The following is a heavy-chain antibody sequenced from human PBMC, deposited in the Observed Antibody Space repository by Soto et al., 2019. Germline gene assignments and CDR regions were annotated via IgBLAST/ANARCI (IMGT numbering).Heavy chain of an antibody. CDR1: GFTFGDYA. D-gene: IGHD3-10*01. CDR3: TTYGSGSYYKHRYYYGMDV. J-gene: IGHJ6*02. CDR2: IRSKAYGGTT. V-gene: IGHV3-49*04. Sequence: GGSLRLSCTASGFTFGDYAMSWVRQAPGKGLEWVGFIRSKAYGGTTEYAASVKGRFTISRDDSKSIAYLQMNSLKTEDTAVYYCTTYGSGSYYKHRYYYGMDVWGQGTTVTVSS.